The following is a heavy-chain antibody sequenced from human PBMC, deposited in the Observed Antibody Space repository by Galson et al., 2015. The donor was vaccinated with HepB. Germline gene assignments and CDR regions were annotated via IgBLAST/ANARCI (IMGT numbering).Heavy chain of an antibody. D-gene: IGHD2-2*01. Sequence: SVKVSCKASGYTFTLYAISWVRQAPGQGLEWMGWISADSGNTNYAQNLQGRVTMTADTSTTTAYMELRSLRSDDTAVYYCARTRKPPGPRAPADYWGQGTLVTVSS. CDR3: ARTRKPPGPRAPADY. CDR1: GYTFTLYA. CDR2: ISADSGNT. V-gene: IGHV1-18*01. J-gene: IGHJ4*02.